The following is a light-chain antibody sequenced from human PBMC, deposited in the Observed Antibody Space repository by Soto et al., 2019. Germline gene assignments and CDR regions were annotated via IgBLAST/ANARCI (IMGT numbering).Light chain of an antibody. J-gene: IGKJ4*01. CDR3: HQYNNWLALT. CDR2: DAS. CDR1: QTVSSN. Sequence: EIVMTQSPATLSVSPGERATLSCRASQTVSSNLAWYQQKPGQAPGLLIYDASTRATGIPVRFRGSGSGTEFTLTISSLQSEDSAVYYCHQYNNWLALTFGGGTKVEIK. V-gene: IGKV3-15*01.